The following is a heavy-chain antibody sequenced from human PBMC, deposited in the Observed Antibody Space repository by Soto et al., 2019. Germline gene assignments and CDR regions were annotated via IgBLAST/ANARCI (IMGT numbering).Heavy chain of an antibody. J-gene: IGHJ3*01. CDR1: GFTFSSYD. CDR2: ISYDGSKK. Sequence: QVQLVESGGGVVQPGRSLRLSCAASGFTFSSYDIHWVRQAPGKGLEWVAVISYDGSKKYYADSVKGLFTISRDNSKNTLYLQVNSLRAEDTAVYYCAKAYSGPFDVWGQWTMVTVSS. D-gene: IGHD1-26*01. CDR3: AKAYSGPFDV. V-gene: IGHV3-30*18.